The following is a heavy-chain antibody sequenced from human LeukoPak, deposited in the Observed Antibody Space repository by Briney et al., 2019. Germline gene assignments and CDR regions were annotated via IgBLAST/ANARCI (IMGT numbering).Heavy chain of an antibody. D-gene: IGHD2-2*01. V-gene: IGHV3-33*06. CDR1: GSTFSSYG. CDR3: AKDLGGSATTV. Sequence: GGSLRLSCAASGSTFSSYGMHWVRQAPGKGLEWVAVIWYDGSNKYYADSVKGRFTISRDNSKNTLYLQMNSLRAEDTALYYCAKDLGGSATTVWGQGTLVTVSS. CDR2: IWYDGSNK. J-gene: IGHJ4*02.